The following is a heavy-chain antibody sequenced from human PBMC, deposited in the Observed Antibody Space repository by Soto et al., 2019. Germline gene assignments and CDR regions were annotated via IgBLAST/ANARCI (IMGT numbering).Heavy chain of an antibody. CDR1: GFIFSNYA. CDR3: AKDPNGDYVGAFDF. CDR2: MNGGGGGA. J-gene: IGHJ3*01. D-gene: IGHD4-17*01. V-gene: IGHV3-23*01. Sequence: EVQVLESGGGLVQPGGSLRLSCAASGFIFSNYAMIWVRQPPGKGLEWVAAMNGGGGGAHHADSVRGRFTISRDNSKNRLYLQMNSLRAEDTAIYYCAKDPNGDYVGAFDFWGQGILVTVSS.